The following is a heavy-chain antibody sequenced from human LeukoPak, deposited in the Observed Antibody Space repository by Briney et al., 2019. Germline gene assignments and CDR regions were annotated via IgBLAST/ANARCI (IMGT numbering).Heavy chain of an antibody. J-gene: IGHJ4*02. Sequence: ASVKVSCKASGYSFSTYGISWLRQAPGQGLEWMGWTSAYNGNTNYAQKLQGRVTMTTDTSTSTAYMELRSLRSDDAAVYYCARDLIVATNRPPVLEYWGQGTLVTVSS. CDR3: ARDLIVATNRPPVLEY. D-gene: IGHD5-12*01. V-gene: IGHV1-18*01. CDR1: GYSFSTYG. CDR2: TSAYNGNT.